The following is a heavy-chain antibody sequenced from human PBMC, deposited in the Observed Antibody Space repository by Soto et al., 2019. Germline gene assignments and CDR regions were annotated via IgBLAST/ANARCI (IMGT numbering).Heavy chain of an antibody. CDR1: GGSISSTSDY. J-gene: IGHJ4*02. V-gene: IGHV4-39*07. CDR2: INYRGTT. D-gene: IGHD3-10*01. CDR3: ASGYPTPYIYYNDF. Sequence: SETLSLTCTVSGGSISSTSDYWGWIRQPPGKGLEWIGSINYRGTTYYNPSLKSRVTMSVDTSKNQFSLRLTSVTAVNTFVYYCASGYPTPYIYYNDFWGQGTLVTVSS.